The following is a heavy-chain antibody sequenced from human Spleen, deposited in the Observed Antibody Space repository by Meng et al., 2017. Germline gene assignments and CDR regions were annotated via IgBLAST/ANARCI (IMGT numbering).Heavy chain of an antibody. V-gene: IGHV1-2*02. J-gene: IGHJ4*02. CDR3: ARESDCGGDCYPDY. CDR1: GYTFIDYY. D-gene: IGHD2-21*02. CDR2: IKPNSGGT. Sequence: ASVKVSCKASGYTFIDYYMHWVRQAPGQGLEWMGWIKPNSGGTDYAQKFQGRVTMTRDTSISTAYMELSRLRSDDTAVYYCARESDCGGDCYPDYWGQGTLVTVSS.